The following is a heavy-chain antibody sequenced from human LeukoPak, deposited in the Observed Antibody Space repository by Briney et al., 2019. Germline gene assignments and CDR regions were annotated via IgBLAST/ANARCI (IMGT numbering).Heavy chain of an antibody. CDR1: GGSISSGDYY. CDR3: ARGGRLRYYYDSSGYYYFDY. J-gene: IGHJ4*02. V-gene: IGHV4-30-4*01. CDR2: IYYSGST. D-gene: IGHD3-22*01. Sequence: SETLSLTCTVSGGSISSGDYYWSWIGQPPGKGLEWIGYIYYSGSTYYNPSLKSRVTISVDTSKNQFSLKLSSVTATDTAVYYCARGGRLRYYYDSSGYYYFDYWGQGTLVTVSS.